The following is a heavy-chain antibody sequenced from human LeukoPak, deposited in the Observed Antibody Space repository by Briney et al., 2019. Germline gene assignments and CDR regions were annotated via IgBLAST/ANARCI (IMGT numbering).Heavy chain of an antibody. CDR3: ARDLFLWELRPTPGY. J-gene: IGHJ4*02. V-gene: IGHV3-33*01. D-gene: IGHD1-26*01. Sequence: GGSLRLSCAASGFTFSSYGMPWVRQAPGKGLEWVAVIWYDGSNKYYADSVKGRFTISRDNSKNTLYLQMNSLRAEDTAVYYCARDLFLWELRPTPGYWGQGTLVTVSS. CDR1: GFTFSSYG. CDR2: IWYDGSNK.